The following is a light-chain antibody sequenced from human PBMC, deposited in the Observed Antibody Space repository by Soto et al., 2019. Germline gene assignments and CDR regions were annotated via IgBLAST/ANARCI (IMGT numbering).Light chain of an antibody. CDR1: QSVSSSY. J-gene: IGKJ1*01. Sequence: EIVMTQSPGTLSLSPGERATLSCRASQSVSSSYLAWYQQKPGQSPRLLIFGASIRDTGLPDRFSGGGSGTDFTLTISRLEPEDSAVYYCQQYGSSPGTFGQGTKVDI. V-gene: IGKV3-20*01. CDR3: QQYGSSPGT. CDR2: GAS.